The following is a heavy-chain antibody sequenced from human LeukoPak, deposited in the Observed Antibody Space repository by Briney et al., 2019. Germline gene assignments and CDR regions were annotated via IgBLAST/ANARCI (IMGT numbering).Heavy chain of an antibody. J-gene: IGHJ2*01. CDR1: GGSFSGYY. V-gene: IGHV4-34*01. CDR2: INHSGST. CDR3: ARGSPPYYYGSGSRRHFDL. D-gene: IGHD3-10*01. Sequence: SETLSLTCAVYGGSFSGYYWSWIRQPPGKGLEWIGEINHSGSTNYNPSLKSQVTISVDTSKNQFSLKLSSVTAADTAVYYCARGSPPYYYGSGSRRHFDLWGRGTLVTVSS.